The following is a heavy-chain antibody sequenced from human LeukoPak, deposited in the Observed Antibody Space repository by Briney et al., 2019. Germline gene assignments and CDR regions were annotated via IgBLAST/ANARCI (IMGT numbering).Heavy chain of an antibody. Sequence: GGSLRLSCAASGFTFDDHGMTWVRQAPGKGLEWVSGINWNGDSTGYADSVKGRFTISRDKSKNTLYLQLNSLRAEDTAVYYCAKDLSYSTDWPYLDSWGQGTLVTVSS. J-gene: IGHJ4*02. CDR1: GFTFDDHG. CDR3: AKDLSYSTDWPYLDS. CDR2: INWNGDST. V-gene: IGHV3-20*04. D-gene: IGHD6-19*01.